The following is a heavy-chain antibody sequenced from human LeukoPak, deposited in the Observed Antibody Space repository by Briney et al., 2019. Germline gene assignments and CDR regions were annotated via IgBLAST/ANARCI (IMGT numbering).Heavy chain of an antibody. J-gene: IGHJ4*02. V-gene: IGHV3-23*01. Sequence: PGGSLRLSCAASRFNFNNFAMSWVRQAPGKGPEWLSAMTGPADTTYYAESVKGRFTISRDYSKSMVYLQMNSLRVEDTAIYYCAKGAEIDHWGQGTLVTVSS. CDR1: RFNFNNFA. CDR3: AKGAEIDH. CDR2: MTGPADTT.